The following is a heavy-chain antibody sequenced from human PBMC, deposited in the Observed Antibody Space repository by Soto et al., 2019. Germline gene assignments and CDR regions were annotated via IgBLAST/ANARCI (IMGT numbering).Heavy chain of an antibody. CDR3: ARDRKARGSDIVMNWFDP. Sequence: APVKVSCKSSGYTVSSCGVAWVLQAPREKREWMGWINAGNGNTKYSQKFQGRVTITRDTSASTAYMELSSLRSEDTAVYYCARDRKARGSDIVMNWFDPWGQGTLVTVSS. D-gene: IGHD2-15*01. CDR2: INAGNGNT. J-gene: IGHJ5*02. CDR1: GYTVSSCG. V-gene: IGHV1-3*01.